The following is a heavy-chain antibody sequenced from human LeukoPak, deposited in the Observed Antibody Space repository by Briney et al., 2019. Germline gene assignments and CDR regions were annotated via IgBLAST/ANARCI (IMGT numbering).Heavy chain of an antibody. J-gene: IGHJ6*03. CDR3: AKLGGQELHNYYVAV. CDR2: IIDSGEST. V-gene: IGHV3-23*01. CDR1: GFTFSSHA. Sequence: PGGSLRLSCAASGFTFSSHALSWVRQAPGKGRAWVAGIIDSGESTYYANFAKGRFTISRDNSNNTLYLQMNSLRAEDTAVYYCAKLGGQELHNYYVAVCGKGTTVAVSS. D-gene: IGHD3-16*01.